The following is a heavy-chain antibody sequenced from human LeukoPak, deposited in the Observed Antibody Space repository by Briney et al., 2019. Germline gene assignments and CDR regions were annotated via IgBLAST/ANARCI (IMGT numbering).Heavy chain of an antibody. V-gene: IGHV1-2*02. CDR3: ARSLAPADYYYYGMDV. CDR1: GYTFTGYY. Sequence: ASVKVSCTASGYTFTGYYMHWVRQAPGQGLEWMGWINPNSGGTNYAQKFQGRVTMTRDTSISTAYMELSRLRSDDTAVYYCARSLAPADYYYYGMDVWGQGTTVTVSS. J-gene: IGHJ6*02. CDR2: INPNSGGT. D-gene: IGHD6-13*01.